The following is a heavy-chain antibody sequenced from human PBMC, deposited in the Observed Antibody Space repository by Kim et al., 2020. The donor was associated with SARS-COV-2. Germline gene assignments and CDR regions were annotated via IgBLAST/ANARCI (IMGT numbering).Heavy chain of an antibody. V-gene: IGHV3-30*07. D-gene: IGHD3-9*01. CDR3: AREDILTGYSYYFDY. J-gene: IGHJ4*02. Sequence: DSVKGRFTISRDNSKNTLYLQMNSLRAEDTAVYYCAREDILTGYSYYFDYWGQGTLVTVSS.